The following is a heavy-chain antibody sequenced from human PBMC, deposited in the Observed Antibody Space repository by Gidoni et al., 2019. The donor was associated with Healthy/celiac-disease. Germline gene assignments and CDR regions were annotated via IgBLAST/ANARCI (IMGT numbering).Heavy chain of an antibody. V-gene: IGHV3-66*01. CDR2: IYSGGST. CDR3: ARVITMIVPDHPYYFDY. J-gene: IGHJ4*02. CDR1: GFTVSSNY. Sequence: EVQLVESGGGLVQPGGSLRLSCAASGFTVSSNYMSWVRQAPGKGLEWVSVIYSGGSTYYADSVKGRFTISRDNSKNTLYLQMNSLRAEDTAVYYCARVITMIVPDHPYYFDYWGQGTLVTVSS. D-gene: IGHD3-22*01.